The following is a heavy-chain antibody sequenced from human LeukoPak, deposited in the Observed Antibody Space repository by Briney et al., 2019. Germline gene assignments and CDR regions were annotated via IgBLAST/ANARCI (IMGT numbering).Heavy chain of an antibody. Sequence: GGSLRLSCAASGFTFSTYGIHWVRQAPGKGLEWVAVISSDGFNKYYSDSVKGRCTISRDNSNNTVYLQMDSLKTGDTAVYYCAKALSMTTVGYFQHWGQGTLVTVSS. CDR1: GFTFSTYG. V-gene: IGHV3-30*18. J-gene: IGHJ4*02. D-gene: IGHD4-17*01. CDR2: ISSDGFNK. CDR3: AKALSMTTVGYFQH.